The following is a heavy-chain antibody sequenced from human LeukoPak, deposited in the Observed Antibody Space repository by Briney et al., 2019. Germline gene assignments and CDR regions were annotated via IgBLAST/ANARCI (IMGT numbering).Heavy chain of an antibody. D-gene: IGHD6-13*01. CDR1: GYSFTTYW. Sequence: RGESLKISCKGSGYSFTTYWVGWLRQMPGKGLEWMGTIYPGDSDTRYSPSFQGQVTVSADKSISTAYLQWSSLKASDTAMYYCARHPTSSSWHSLNWFDPWGQGTLVTVSS. J-gene: IGHJ5*02. CDR3: ARHPTSSSWHSLNWFDP. CDR2: IYPGDSDT. V-gene: IGHV5-51*01.